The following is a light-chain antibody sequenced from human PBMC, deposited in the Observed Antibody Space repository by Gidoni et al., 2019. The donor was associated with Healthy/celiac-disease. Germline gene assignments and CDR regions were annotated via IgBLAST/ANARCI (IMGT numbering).Light chain of an antibody. CDR2: KDS. J-gene: IGLJ2*01. V-gene: IGLV3-25*03. Sequence: YELTQPPSVSVSPRQTARITCSGDALPKQYAYWYPQKPGQATVLVLYKDSERPSGIPERFSGSSSGTTVTLTLSGVQAEAEADYYCHSADSSGTFHVVFGGGTKLTVL. CDR1: ALPKQY. CDR3: HSADSSGTFHVV.